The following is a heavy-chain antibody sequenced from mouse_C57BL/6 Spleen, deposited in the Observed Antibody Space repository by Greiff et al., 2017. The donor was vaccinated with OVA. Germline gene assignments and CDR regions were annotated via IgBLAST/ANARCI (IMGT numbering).Heavy chain of an antibody. J-gene: IGHJ4*01. CDR2: IHPADGDT. Sequence: VQLQQSGAELVKPGASVKVSCKASGYTFTSYWMHWVKQRPGQGLEWIGRIHPADGDTHYNQKFKGKAILTADKSSSTAYMQLRSLTSEDSAVYYCAIACDYEYAIDYWGQGTSVTVSS. CDR3: AIACDYEYAIDY. V-gene: IGHV1-74*01. CDR1: GYTFTSYW. D-gene: IGHD2-13*01.